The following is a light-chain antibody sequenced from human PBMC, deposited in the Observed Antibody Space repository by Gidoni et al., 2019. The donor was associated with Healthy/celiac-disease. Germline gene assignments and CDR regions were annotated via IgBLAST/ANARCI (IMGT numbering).Light chain of an antibody. CDR2: DNN. CDR3: GTWDSSLSAPV. CDR1: SSNIGNNY. J-gene: IGLJ1*01. V-gene: IGLV1-51*01. Sequence: SVLTQPPSVSAAPGKKVTISCSGSSSNIGNNYVSWYQQLPGTAPKLLIYDNNKRPSGIPDRFSGSKSGTSATLGITGLQTGDEADYYCGTWDSSLSAPVFGTGTKVTVL.